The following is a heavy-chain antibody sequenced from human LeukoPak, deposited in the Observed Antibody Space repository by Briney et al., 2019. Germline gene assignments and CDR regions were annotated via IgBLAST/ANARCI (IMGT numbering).Heavy chain of an antibody. V-gene: IGHV1-69*04. Sequence: SVKVSCKASGGIFISYTISWVRQAPGQGLEWMGRIIPPLGIANYAQKFQGRVTIIADKSTSTAYMELRSLRSEDTAVYYCARDDADSAYADGDYWGQGTLVTVSS. CDR3: ARDDADSAYADGDY. CDR1: GGIFISYT. J-gene: IGHJ4*02. D-gene: IGHD5-12*01. CDR2: IIPPLGIA.